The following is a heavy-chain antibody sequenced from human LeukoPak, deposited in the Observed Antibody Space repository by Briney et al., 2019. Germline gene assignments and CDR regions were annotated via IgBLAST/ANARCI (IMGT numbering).Heavy chain of an antibody. CDR3: AKDPHYNSSSWFIRYFDS. CDR1: GLTFSSYA. Sequence: GGSLRHSCVPSGLTFSSYAMIWLRQAPGKGLEWVSATSGSDRYTHYAAYVKGRFTISHDNSKNPVYLQMNSRRAHDTAVFYCAKDPHYNSSSWFIRYFDSWGQGTLVTVSS. V-gene: IGHV3-23*01. J-gene: IGHJ4*02. CDR2: TSGSDRYT. D-gene: IGHD6-13*01.